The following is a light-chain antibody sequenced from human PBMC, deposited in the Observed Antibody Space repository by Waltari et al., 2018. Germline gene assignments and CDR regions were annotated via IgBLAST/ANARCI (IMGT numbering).Light chain of an antibody. CDR2: DVG. CDR1: SRYVGGYNY. V-gene: IGLV2-14*03. J-gene: IGLJ2*01. CDR3: TSYASSSTLV. Sequence: QSALTQPASVSGSPGQSITLPCTGLSRYVGGYNYVSWYQQHPGKAPKVMIYDVGYRPSGVSSRFSGSKSGNTASLTISGLQAEDEADYYCTSYASSSTLVFGGGTKLTVL.